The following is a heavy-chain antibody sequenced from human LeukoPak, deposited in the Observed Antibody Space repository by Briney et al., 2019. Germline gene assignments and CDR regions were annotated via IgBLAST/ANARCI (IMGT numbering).Heavy chain of an antibody. J-gene: IGHJ4*02. CDR3: ARDYYFDY. CDR1: GGSFSGYY. CDR2: INHSGST. V-gene: IGHV4-34*01. Sequence: SETLSLTCAVYGGSFSGYYWSWIRQPPGKGLEWIGEINHSGSTNYNPSLKGRVTISVDTSKNQFSLKLSSVTAADTAVYYCARDYYFDYWGQGTLVTVSS.